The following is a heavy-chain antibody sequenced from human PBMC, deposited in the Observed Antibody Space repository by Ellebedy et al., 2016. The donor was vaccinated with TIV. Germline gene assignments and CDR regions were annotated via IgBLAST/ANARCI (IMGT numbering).Heavy chain of an antibody. CDR3: TRGYYYYMDV. Sequence: SVKGRFTISRDDSKNTAYLQMNSLKTEDTAVYYCTRGYYYYMDVWGKGTTVTVSS. V-gene: IGHV3-73*01. J-gene: IGHJ6*03.